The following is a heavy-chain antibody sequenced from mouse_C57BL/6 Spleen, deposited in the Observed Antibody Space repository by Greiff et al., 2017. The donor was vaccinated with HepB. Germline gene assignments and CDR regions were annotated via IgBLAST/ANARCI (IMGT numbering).Heavy chain of an antibody. CDR3: ARALVTTVVATKGCDY. CDR2: INPGSGGT. D-gene: IGHD1-1*01. Sequence: LQESGAELVRPGTSVKVSCKASGYAFTNYLIEWVKQRPGQGLEWIGVINPGSGGTNYNEKFKGKATLTADKSSSTAYMQLSSLTSEDSAVYFCARALVTTVVATKGCDYWGQGTTLTVSS. V-gene: IGHV1-54*01. J-gene: IGHJ2*01. CDR1: GYAFTNYL.